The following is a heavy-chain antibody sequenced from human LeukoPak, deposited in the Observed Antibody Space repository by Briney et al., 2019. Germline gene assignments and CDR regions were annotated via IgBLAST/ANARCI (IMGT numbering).Heavy chain of an antibody. Sequence: PSQTLSLTCTVSGVSIISHYWSWIRQPPGKGLEWIGYIVYSGSTTYNPSLKSRVTISLDTSKNQFSLKLSSVTAADTAVYYCARQGTGTRRYYSYGMDVWGQGTTVTVYS. V-gene: IGHV4-59*08. CDR2: IVYSGST. J-gene: IGHJ6*01. CDR3: ARQGTGTRRYYSYGMDV. CDR1: GVSIISHY. D-gene: IGHD1-7*01.